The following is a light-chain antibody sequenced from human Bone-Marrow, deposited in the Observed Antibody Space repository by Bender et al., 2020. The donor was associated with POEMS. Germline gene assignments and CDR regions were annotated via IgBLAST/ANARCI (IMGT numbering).Light chain of an antibody. CDR2: EAT. CDR1: SSDIGSYNL. V-gene: IGLV2-23*01. Sequence: QSALTQPASVSGSPGQSITISCTGTSSDIGSYNLVSWYQQHPGKAPKLMIHEATKRPSGVSTRVSGSRSGNTASLTISGLQAEDEADYYCCSYARGSTPVVFGGGTKLTVL. J-gene: IGLJ3*02. CDR3: CSYARGSTPVV.